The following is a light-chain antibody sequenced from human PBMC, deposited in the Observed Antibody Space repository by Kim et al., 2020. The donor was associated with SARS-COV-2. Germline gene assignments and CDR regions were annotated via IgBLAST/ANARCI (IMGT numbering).Light chain of an antibody. Sequence: QSALTQPPSAPGSPGQSVTISCTGTSSDVGTYNHVPWFQEHPGKAPKLMIYEVSKRPSGVPDRFSGSKSGNTASLTVSGLQAEDEADYYCSSYAGSNNVFGTGTKVTVL. CDR1: SSDVGTYNH. CDR2: EVS. J-gene: IGLJ1*01. CDR3: SSYAGSNNV. V-gene: IGLV2-8*01.